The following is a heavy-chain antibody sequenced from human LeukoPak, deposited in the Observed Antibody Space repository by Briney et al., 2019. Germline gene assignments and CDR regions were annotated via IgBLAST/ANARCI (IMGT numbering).Heavy chain of an antibody. V-gene: IGHV4-59*12. J-gene: IGHJ4*02. CDR2: IYYSGST. D-gene: IGHD3-10*01. Sequence: SETLSLTCTVSGGSISSYYWSWIRQPPGKGLEWIGYIYYSGSTNYNPSLKSRVTISVDTSKNQFSLKLSSVTAADTAVYYCARGRITMVRGVIFDYWGQGTLVTVSS. CDR3: ARGRITMVRGVIFDY. CDR1: GGSISSYY.